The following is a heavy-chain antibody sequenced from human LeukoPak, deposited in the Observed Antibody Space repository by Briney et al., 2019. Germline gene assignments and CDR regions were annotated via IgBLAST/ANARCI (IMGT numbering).Heavy chain of an antibody. CDR3: VKSGLSRFDY. Sequence: GGSLRLSCAASGFTFSNYAMSWVRQAPGKGLEWVSAFSGRGGSTYYADSVKGRFTISRDNSKNMLYLQMNSLRAEDTAVYYCVKSGLSRFDYWGQGTLVTVSS. D-gene: IGHD4/OR15-4a*01. CDR1: GFTFSNYA. V-gene: IGHV3-23*01. CDR2: FSGRGGST. J-gene: IGHJ4*02.